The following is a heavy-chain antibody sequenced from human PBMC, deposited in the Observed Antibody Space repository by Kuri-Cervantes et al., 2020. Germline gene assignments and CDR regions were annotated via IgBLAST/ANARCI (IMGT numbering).Heavy chain of an antibody. V-gene: IGHV4-59*01. CDR2: IYYSGST. Sequence: GSLRLSCTVSGGSISSYYWSWIRQPPGKGLEWIGYIYYSGSTNYNPSLKSRVTISVDTSKNQFSLKLSSVTAADTAVYYCARAGPGGYSYGTHLSDYWGQGTLVTVSS. CDR3: ARAGPGGYSYGTHLSDY. CDR1: GGSISSYY. D-gene: IGHD5-18*01. J-gene: IGHJ4*02.